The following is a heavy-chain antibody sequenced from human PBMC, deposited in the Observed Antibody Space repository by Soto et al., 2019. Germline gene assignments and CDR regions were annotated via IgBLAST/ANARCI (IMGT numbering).Heavy chain of an antibody. D-gene: IGHD5-18*01. J-gene: IGHJ4*02. CDR1: GFTFSSYA. Sequence: QVQLVESGGGVVQPGRSLRLSCAASGFTFSSYAMHWVRQAPGKGLEWVAVISYDGSNKYYADSVKGRFTISRDNSXSTLYLQMNSLRAEDTAVYYCARDMMDTAMVEGFDYWGQGTLVTVSS. CDR3: ARDMMDTAMVEGFDY. V-gene: IGHV3-30-3*01. CDR2: ISYDGSNK.